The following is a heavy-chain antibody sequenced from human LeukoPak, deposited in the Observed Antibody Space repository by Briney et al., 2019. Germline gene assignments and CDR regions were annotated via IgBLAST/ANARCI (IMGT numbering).Heavy chain of an antibody. CDR3: ARDLGYFDWLSAGVYFDY. CDR2: INTNTGNP. D-gene: IGHD3-9*01. V-gene: IGHV7-4-1*02. J-gene: IGHJ4*02. Sequence: ASVKVSCKASGGTFSSYAISWVRQAPGQGLEWMGWINTNTGNPTYAQGFTGQFVFSLDTSVSTAYLQISSLKAEDTAVYYCARDLGYFDWLSAGVYFDYWGQGTLVTVSS. CDR1: GGTFSSYA.